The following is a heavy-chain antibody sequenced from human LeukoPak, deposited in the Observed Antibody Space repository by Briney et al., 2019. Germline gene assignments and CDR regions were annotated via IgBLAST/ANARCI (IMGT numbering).Heavy chain of an antibody. CDR1: GGSISSGGYS. Sequence: TSQTLSLTCTVSGGSISSGGYSWSWIRQHPGKGLEWIGYIYYSGSTYYNPSLKSRVTISVDTSKNQFSLKLSSVTAADTAVYYCARVGCSGGSCYTLPPPLDYWGQGTLVTVSS. V-gene: IGHV4-31*03. J-gene: IGHJ4*02. D-gene: IGHD2-15*01. CDR2: IYYSGST. CDR3: ARVGCSGGSCYTLPPPLDY.